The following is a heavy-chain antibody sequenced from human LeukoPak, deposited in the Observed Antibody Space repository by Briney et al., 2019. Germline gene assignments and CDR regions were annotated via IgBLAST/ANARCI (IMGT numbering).Heavy chain of an antibody. V-gene: IGHV3-23*01. CDR3: VRGPGGSGAAGSPSYYFPMDV. D-gene: IGHD4-23*01. J-gene: IGHJ6*02. Sequence: GGSLRLSCAASGFTFSSYAMSWVRQAPGKGLEWVSAISGSGGSTYYADSVKGRFTISRDNSKNTLYLQMNSLRAEDTAVYYCVRGPGGSGAAGSPSYYFPMDVWGRGTTVTVSS. CDR1: GFTFSSYA. CDR2: ISGSGGST.